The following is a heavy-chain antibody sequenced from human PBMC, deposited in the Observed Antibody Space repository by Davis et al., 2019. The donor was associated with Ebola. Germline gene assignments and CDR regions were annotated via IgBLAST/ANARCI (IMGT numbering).Heavy chain of an antibody. CDR1: GFTFSSYA. V-gene: IGHV3-23*01. J-gene: IGHJ6*02. CDR2: ISGSGGST. D-gene: IGHD2-2*01. CDR3: AKDEYQLLSGSWVV. Sequence: GESLKISCAASGFTFSSYAMSWVRQAPGKGLEWVSAISGSGGSTYYADSVKGRFTISRDNSKNTLYLQMNSLRAEDTAVYYCAKDEYQLLSGSWVVWGQGTPVTVSS.